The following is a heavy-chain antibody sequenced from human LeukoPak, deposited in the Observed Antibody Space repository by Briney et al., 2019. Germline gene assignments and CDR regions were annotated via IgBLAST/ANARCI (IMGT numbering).Heavy chain of an antibody. Sequence: SETLSLTCTVSGGSISNRDYYWGWIRQPPGKGLEWIGRIYYSGSTHYNPSLKSRVTISADTSKNQFSLRLSSATAADTALYYCARTMSSGSYPDYWGQGTLVTVSS. J-gene: IGHJ4*02. CDR3: ARTMSSGSYPDY. V-gene: IGHV4-39*01. CDR2: IYYSGST. CDR1: GGSISNRDYY. D-gene: IGHD1-26*01.